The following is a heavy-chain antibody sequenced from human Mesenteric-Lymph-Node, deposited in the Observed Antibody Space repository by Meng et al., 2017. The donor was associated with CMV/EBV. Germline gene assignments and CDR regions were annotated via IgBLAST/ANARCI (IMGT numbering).Heavy chain of an antibody. V-gene: IGHV4-34*01. D-gene: IGHD6-19*01. CDR1: GGSFSGYS. CDR2: INHSGST. Sequence: SQTLSLTCAVYGGSFSGYSWSWIRQPPGKGLEWIGEINHSGSTTYNPSLKSRVIISVDTSKNQFSLEVSSVTAADTAMYYCARSYSSGWTPLGYWGQGTLVTVSS. J-gene: IGHJ4*02. CDR3: ARSYSSGWTPLGY.